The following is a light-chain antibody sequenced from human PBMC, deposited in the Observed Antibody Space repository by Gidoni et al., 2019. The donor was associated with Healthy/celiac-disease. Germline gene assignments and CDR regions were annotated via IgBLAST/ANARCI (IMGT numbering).Light chain of an antibody. Sequence: EIVLTQSPGTLSLSPGERATLSCRASQRVSSSYLAWYHQKPGQAPRLLIYGASSRATGIPDRFSGSGSGTDFTLTIRRLQPEDFAVYYCQQYGSSPPYTFGQGTKLEIK. CDR3: QQYGSSPPYT. V-gene: IGKV3-20*01. J-gene: IGKJ2*01. CDR1: QRVSSSY. CDR2: GAS.